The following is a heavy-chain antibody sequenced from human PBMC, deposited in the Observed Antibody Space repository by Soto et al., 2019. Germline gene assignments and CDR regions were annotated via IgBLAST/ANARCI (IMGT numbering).Heavy chain of an antibody. Sequence: QVQLVESGGGVVQPGRSLRLSCAASGFTFSSYAMHWVRQAPGKGLEWVAVISYDGSNKYYADSVKGRFTISRDNSKNTLYLQMHSLRAEDTAVYYCARVMEPFCSGGSCYASFARTWGQGTLVTVSS. D-gene: IGHD2-15*01. V-gene: IGHV3-30-3*01. CDR3: ARVMEPFCSGGSCYASFART. CDR1: GFTFSSYA. CDR2: ISYDGSNK. J-gene: IGHJ4*02.